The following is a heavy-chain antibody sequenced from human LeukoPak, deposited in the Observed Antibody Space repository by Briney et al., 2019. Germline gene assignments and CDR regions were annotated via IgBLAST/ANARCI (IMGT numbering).Heavy chain of an antibody. V-gene: IGHV4-61*02. J-gene: IGHJ3*02. Sequence: SETLSLTCTVSGGSISSGSYYWSWIRQPAGKGLEWIGRIYTSGSTNYNPSLKSRVTISVDRSKNQFSLKLSSVTAADTAVYYCASITMIVVVTHDAFDIWGQGTMVTVSS. CDR1: GGSISSGSYY. D-gene: IGHD3-22*01. CDR3: ASITMIVVVTHDAFDI. CDR2: IYTSGST.